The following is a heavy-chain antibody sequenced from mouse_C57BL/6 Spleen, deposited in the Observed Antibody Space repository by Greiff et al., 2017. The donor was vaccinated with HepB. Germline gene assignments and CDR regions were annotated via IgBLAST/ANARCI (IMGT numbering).Heavy chain of an antibody. CDR2: IYPGDGDT. CDR1: GYAFSSSW. D-gene: IGHD1-1*01. CDR3: ARQKDYYGTWFAY. J-gene: IGHJ3*01. Sequence: VQLQQSGPELVKPGASVKISCKASGYAFSSSWMNWVKQRPGKGLEWIGRIYPGDGDTNYNGKFKGKATLTADKSSSTAYMQLSSLTSEDSAVYVCARQKDYYGTWFAYWGQGTLVTVSA. V-gene: IGHV1-82*01.